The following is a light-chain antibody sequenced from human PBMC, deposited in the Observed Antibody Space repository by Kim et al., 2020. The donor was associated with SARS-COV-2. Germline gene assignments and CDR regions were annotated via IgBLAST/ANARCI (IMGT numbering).Light chain of an antibody. CDR2: EVS. V-gene: IGLV2-8*01. J-gene: IGLJ1*01. Sequence: QSALTQPASVSGSPGQSITISCTGTSSDVGGYNYVSWYQQHPGKAPKLMIYEVSKRPSGVPDRFSGSKSGNTASLTVSGLQAEDEADYYCSSYEGSNNVFGTGTKVTVL. CDR1: SSDVGGYNY. CDR3: SSYEGSNNV.